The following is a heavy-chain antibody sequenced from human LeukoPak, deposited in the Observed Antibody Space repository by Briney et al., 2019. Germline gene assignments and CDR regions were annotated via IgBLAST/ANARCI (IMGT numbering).Heavy chain of an antibody. Sequence: PGGSLRLSCAASGFTFSSYVMNWVRQAPGKGLEWVSYISSSGSTIYYADSVKGRFTISRDNAKNSLYLQMNSLRAEDTAVYYCARDMTLAWYGGLDYWGQGTLVTVSS. CDR2: ISSSGSTI. J-gene: IGHJ4*02. D-gene: IGHD4-23*01. CDR1: GFTFSSYV. V-gene: IGHV3-48*03. CDR3: ARDMTLAWYGGLDY.